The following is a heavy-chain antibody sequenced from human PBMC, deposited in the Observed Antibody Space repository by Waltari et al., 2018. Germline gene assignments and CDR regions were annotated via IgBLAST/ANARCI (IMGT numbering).Heavy chain of an antibody. CDR1: YG. CDR2: ISAYNGNT. CDR3: ARDERISGASGWFDP. D-gene: IGHD2-15*01. Sequence: YGISWVRQAPGQGLEWMGWISAYNGNTNYAQKLQGRVTMTTDTSTSTAYMELRSLRSDDTAVYYCARDERISGASGWFDPWGQGTLVTVSS. J-gene: IGHJ5*02. V-gene: IGHV1-18*01.